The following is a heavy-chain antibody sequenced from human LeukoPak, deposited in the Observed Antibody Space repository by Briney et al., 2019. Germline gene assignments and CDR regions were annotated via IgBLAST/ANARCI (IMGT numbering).Heavy chain of an antibody. CDR2: ISSSGSTI. CDR3: AELGITMIGGV. J-gene: IGHJ6*04. CDR1: EFTFSSYE. V-gene: IGHV3-48*03. Sequence: PGGSLRLSCAASEFTFSSYEMNWVRQAPGKGLEWVSYISSSGSTIYYADSVKGRFTISRDNAKNPLYLQMNSLRAEDTAVYYCAELGITMIGGVWGKGTTVTISS. D-gene: IGHD3-10*02.